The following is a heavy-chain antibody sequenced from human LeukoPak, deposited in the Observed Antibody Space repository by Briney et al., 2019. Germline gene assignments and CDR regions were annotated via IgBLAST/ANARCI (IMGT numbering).Heavy chain of an antibody. CDR3: ARALTGGDFDY. CDR1: GFTFSSYA. J-gene: IGHJ4*02. V-gene: IGHV3-64*01. CDR2: ISSNGGST. D-gene: IGHD7-27*01. Sequence: GGSLRLSCAASGFTFSSYAMHWVRQAPGKGLEYVSAISSNGGSTYYANSVRGRFTISRDNSKNTLYLQMGSLRAEDMAVYYCARALTGGDFDYWGQGTLVTVSS.